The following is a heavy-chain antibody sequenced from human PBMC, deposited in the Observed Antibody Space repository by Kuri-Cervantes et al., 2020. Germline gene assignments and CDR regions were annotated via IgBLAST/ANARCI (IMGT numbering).Heavy chain of an antibody. Sequence: GSLRLSCTVSGGSISSSSFYWGWIRQPPGQGLEWIGSIYYTGSTYYNPSLKSRVTISVDTSKNQFSLKLNSVTAADTTFYYCARLAAAGKLSWFDPWGQGTLVTVSS. V-gene: IGHV4-39*01. CDR3: ARLAAAGKLSWFDP. D-gene: IGHD6-13*01. CDR1: GGSISSSSFY. J-gene: IGHJ5*02. CDR2: IYYTGST.